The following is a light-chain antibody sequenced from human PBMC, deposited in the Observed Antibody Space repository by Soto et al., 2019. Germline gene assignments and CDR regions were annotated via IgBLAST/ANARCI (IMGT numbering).Light chain of an antibody. Sequence: DIQMTQSPSSLSASVGDRVTITCRASQSISSYLNWYQQKPGKAPKLLIYAASSLQSGVPSRFSGSASGTDFTLTISSLPPEDIATYYCQQSYSTPHTFGQGTKLEIK. V-gene: IGKV1-39*01. CDR1: QSISSY. CDR3: QQSYSTPHT. J-gene: IGKJ2*01. CDR2: AAS.